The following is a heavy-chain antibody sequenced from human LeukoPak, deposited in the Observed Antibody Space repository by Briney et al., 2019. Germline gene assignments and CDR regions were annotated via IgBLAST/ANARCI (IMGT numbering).Heavy chain of an antibody. Sequence: GESLKISCKGSGYSFTTYWIGWVRQMPGKGLEWMGIIYPGDSDTRYSPSFQGQVTISADKSITTAYLQWSSLKASDTAMYYCARRAAHSRDSSGYLWGQGTLVTVSS. V-gene: IGHV5-51*01. D-gene: IGHD3-22*01. CDR3: ARRAAHSRDSSGYL. CDR2: IYPGDSDT. J-gene: IGHJ5*02. CDR1: GYSFTTYW.